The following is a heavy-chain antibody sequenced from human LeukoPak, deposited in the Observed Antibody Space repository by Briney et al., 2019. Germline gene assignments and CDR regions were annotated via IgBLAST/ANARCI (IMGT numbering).Heavy chain of an antibody. CDR2: VNSDENSA. Sequence: QPGGSLRLSCVASGFTFSSYWMHWVRQAPGKGLVWVSRVNSDENSATYADSVKGRFTISRDNAKNMLYLQMNSLRAEDTAVYYCARVYDSSGYYLFDNWGQGTLVTVSS. D-gene: IGHD3-22*01. CDR1: GFTFSSYW. CDR3: ARVYDSSGYYLFDN. V-gene: IGHV3-74*01. J-gene: IGHJ4*02.